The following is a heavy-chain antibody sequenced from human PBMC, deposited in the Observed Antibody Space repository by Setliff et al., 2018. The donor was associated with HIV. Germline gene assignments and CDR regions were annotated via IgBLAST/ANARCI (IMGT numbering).Heavy chain of an antibody. Sequence: SETLSLTCTVSGGSISSGGYYWSWIRHHPGKGLEWIGYIHYSGNTYYNPSLKSRLTISVDTSKNQFSLKLTSVTAADTAVYYCARDRHSSGLGSYGPWGPGTLVTVSS. J-gene: IGHJ5*02. CDR3: ARDRHSSGLGSYGP. CDR2: IHYSGNT. D-gene: IGHD3-10*01. V-gene: IGHV4-31*03. CDR1: GGSISSGGYY.